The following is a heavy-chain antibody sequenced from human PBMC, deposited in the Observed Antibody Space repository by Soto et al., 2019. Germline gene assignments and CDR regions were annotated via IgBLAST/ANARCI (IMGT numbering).Heavy chain of an antibody. CDR1: GFTFSSYA. J-gene: IGHJ4*02. D-gene: IGHD1-26*01. V-gene: IGHV3-23*01. CDR2: ISGSGGST. CDR3: VKGGSIVGAVAFAY. Sequence: EVQLLESGGGLVQPGGSLRLSCAASGFTFSSYAMSWVRQAPGKGLEWFSAISGSGGSTYYADSVMGRFTISRDNSMNTMYLQINGMRAGYTGGYDWVKGGSIVGAVAFAYGVQGSLVTVSS.